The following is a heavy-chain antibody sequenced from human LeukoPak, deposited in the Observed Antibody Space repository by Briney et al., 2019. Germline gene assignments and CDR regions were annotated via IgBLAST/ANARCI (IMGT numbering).Heavy chain of an antibody. Sequence: ASVKVSCKASGYTFTSYDINWVRQATGQGLEWMGWMNPNSGNTGYAQKFQGRVTMTRNTSISTAYMELSSLRSEDTAVYYCARGRLIHYNFWSGAPEDLNWFDPWGQGTLVTVSS. CDR3: ARGRLIHYNFWSGAPEDLNWFDP. CDR2: MNPNSGNT. J-gene: IGHJ5*02. D-gene: IGHD3-3*01. V-gene: IGHV1-8*01. CDR1: GYTFTSYD.